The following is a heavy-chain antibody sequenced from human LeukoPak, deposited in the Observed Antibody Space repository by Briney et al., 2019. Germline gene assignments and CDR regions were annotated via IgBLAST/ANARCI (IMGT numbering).Heavy chain of an antibody. CDR3: ARESHYGGKPFDY. CDR2: IYYSGST. J-gene: IGHJ4*02. Sequence: NPSETLSLTCTVSGGSISSGGYYWGWIRQPPGKGLEWIGSIYYSGSTYYNPSLKSRVTISVDTSKNQFSLKLSSVTAADTAVYYCARESHYGGKPFDYWGQGTLVTVSS. D-gene: IGHD4-23*01. CDR1: GGSISSGGYY. V-gene: IGHV4-39*07.